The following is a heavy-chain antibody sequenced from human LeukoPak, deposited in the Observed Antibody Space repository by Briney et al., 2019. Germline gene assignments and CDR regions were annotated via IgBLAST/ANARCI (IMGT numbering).Heavy chain of an antibody. Sequence: GGSLRLSCAVSGFTFSGFSMSWVRQAPGKGLEWVAKMNEYGSEIFYVDSVKGRFTISRDNAKNSLYLQMNSLRAEDTAVYYCAATHRSGSYPLGLWGQGTMVTVSS. CDR3: AATHRSGSYPLGL. CDR2: MNEYGSEI. CDR1: GFTFSGFS. J-gene: IGHJ3*01. V-gene: IGHV3-7*01. D-gene: IGHD1-26*01.